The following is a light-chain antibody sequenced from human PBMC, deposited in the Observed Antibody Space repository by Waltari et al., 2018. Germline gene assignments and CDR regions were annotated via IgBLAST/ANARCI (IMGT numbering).Light chain of an antibody. CDR1: QSVSSS. Sequence: IVLTQSPANLSLSPGQRAPLSCRTRQSVSSSLAWYQQKPGQAPRLLIYRASSRATGIPDRFSGSGSGTDFTLTISSLEPEDFAVYYCQQYSNWPLTFGGGTKVEIK. CDR2: RAS. CDR3: QQYSNWPLT. J-gene: IGKJ4*01. V-gene: IGKV3-15*01.